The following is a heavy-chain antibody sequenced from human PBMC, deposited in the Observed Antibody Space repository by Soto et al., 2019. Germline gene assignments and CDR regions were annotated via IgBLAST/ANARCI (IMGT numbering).Heavy chain of an antibody. CDR1: GGKVSSNSAA. CDR2: TYYKSKWNN. Sequence: PSRTITGGISGGKVSSNSAAWELIKKSPSRGPEWLGRTYYKSKWNNDYALSVKSRITINPDTSKNQFSLHLYSVTPEDTAVYYCTGITWFRGMDVWGQGTPVTVSS. CDR3: TGITWFRGMDV. D-gene: IGHD3-10*01. J-gene: IGHJ6*02. V-gene: IGHV6-1*01.